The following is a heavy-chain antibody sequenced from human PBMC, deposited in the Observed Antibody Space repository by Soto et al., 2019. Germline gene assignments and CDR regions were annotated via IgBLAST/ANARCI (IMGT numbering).Heavy chain of an antibody. J-gene: IGHJ4*02. CDR1: GFTFSSYA. CDR3: AKDHPVPYDILTGYYLFDY. V-gene: IGHV3-23*01. Sequence: GGSLRLSCAASGFTFSSYAMSWVRQAPGKGLEWVSAISGSGGSTYYADSVKGRFTISRDNSKNTLYLQMNSLRAEDTAVYYCAKDHPVPYDILTGYYLFDYWGQGTLVTSPQ. D-gene: IGHD3-9*01. CDR2: ISGSGGST.